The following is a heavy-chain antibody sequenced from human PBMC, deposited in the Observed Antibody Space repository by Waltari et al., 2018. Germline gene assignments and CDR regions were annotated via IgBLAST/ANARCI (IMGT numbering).Heavy chain of an antibody. D-gene: IGHD1-26*01. Sequence: QMYLVESGGTVVQPGTSLTLSCAASGFPFNKNNMHWVRQAPGKGLEWVSFILYDGSDDSYADSVKGRFTISRDNSKHTIFLQMIGLKVEDTAVYFCAKDSGSGGYAFDVWGQGTMVTVSS. V-gene: IGHV3-30*02. CDR3: AKDSGSGGYAFDV. CDR1: GFPFNKNN. J-gene: IGHJ3*01. CDR2: ILYDGSDD.